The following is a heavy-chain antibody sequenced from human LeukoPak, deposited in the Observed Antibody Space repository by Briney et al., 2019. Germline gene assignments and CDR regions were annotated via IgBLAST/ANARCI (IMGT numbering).Heavy chain of an antibody. CDR3: ARGKGYCSSTSCQTDGKKVGNWFDP. Sequence: SETLSLTCAVYGGSFSGYYWSWIREPPGKGLEWIGEINHSGSTNYNPSLKSRGTISVGTSKNQFSLKLSSVTAADTAVYYCARGKGYCSSTSCQTDGKKVGNWFDPWGQGTLVTVSS. CDR1: GGSFSGYY. CDR2: INHSGST. D-gene: IGHD2-2*01. J-gene: IGHJ5*02. V-gene: IGHV4-34*01.